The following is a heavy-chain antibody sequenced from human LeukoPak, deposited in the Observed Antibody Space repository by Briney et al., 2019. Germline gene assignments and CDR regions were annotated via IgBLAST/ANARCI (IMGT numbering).Heavy chain of an antibody. J-gene: IGHJ4*02. D-gene: IGHD5-18*01. CDR1: GFTFSSYA. V-gene: IGHV3-30*01. Sequence: GGSLRLSCAASGFTFSSYAMHWVRQAPGKGLEWVAVISYDGSNKYYADSVKGRFTISRDNSKNTLYLQMNSLRAEDTAVYYCARGMSLDTAMVMFFWGQGTLVTVSS. CDR2: ISYDGSNK. CDR3: ARGMSLDTAMVMFF.